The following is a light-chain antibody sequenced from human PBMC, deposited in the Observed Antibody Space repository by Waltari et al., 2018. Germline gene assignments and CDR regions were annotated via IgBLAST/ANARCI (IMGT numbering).Light chain of an antibody. CDR2: QAS. J-gene: IGKJ1*01. V-gene: IGKV3-20*01. Sequence: SCRASQSIGIYLAWYQQKPGQAPRLLMYQASSRATGIPDRFSGSGSGTDFSLTISRLEPEDFAVYYCQRYESLPATFGQGTKVEIK. CDR3: QRYESLPAT. CDR1: QSIGIY.